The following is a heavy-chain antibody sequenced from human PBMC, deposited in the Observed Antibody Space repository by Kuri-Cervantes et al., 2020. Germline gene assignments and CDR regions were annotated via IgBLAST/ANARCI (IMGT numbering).Heavy chain of an antibody. CDR1: GGSISSGDYY. D-gene: IGHD3-10*01. CDR3: ARDTGYGSGSYYNDAFDI. V-gene: IGHV4-30-4*01. Sequence: LRLSCTVSGGSISSGDYYWSWIRQPPGKGLEWIGYIYYSGSTYYNPSLKSRVTISVDTSKNQFSLKLSSVTAADTAVYYCARDTGYGSGSYYNDAFDIWGQGTMVTVSS. CDR2: IYYSGST. J-gene: IGHJ3*02.